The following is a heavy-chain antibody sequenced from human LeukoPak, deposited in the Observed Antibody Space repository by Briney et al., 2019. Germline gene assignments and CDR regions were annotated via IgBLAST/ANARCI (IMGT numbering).Heavy chain of an antibody. CDR3: ARGYCTSSSCYNDY. D-gene: IGHD2-2*02. J-gene: IGHJ4*02. CDR2: INPSGGST. CDR1: GYTLTRYK. Sequence: ASVKVSCKASGYTLTRYKMHWVRQAPGQGLEWMGIINPSGGSTSHAQKFKGRITMTRDTSTSTVYMELSSLRSDDTAVYYCARGYCTSSSCYNDYWGQGTLVTVSS. V-gene: IGHV1-46*01.